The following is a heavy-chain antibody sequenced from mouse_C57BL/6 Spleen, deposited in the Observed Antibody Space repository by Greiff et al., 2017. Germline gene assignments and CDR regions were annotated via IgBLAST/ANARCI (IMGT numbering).Heavy chain of an antibody. J-gene: IGHJ2*01. CDR3: ARDVGYGYDY. D-gene: IGHD2-2*01. V-gene: IGHV5-17*01. CDR1: GFTFSDYG. CDR2: ISSGSSTI. Sequence: EVKVVESGGGLVKPGGSLKLSCAASGFTFSDYGMHWVRQAPEKGLEWVAYISSGSSTIYYADTVKGRFTISRDNAKNTLFLQMTSLRSEDTAMYYCARDVGYGYDYWGQGTTLTVSS.